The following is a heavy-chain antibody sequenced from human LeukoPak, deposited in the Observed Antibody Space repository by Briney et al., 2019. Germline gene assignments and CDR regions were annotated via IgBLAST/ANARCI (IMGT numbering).Heavy chain of an antibody. D-gene: IGHD2/OR15-2a*01. CDR3: ARQPFISTSFYYIFDF. V-gene: IGHV3-66*04. Sequence: GGSLRLSCAASGFTVSSNYIRWVRQAPGKGLEWVSVIHSDDSTYYADSVKDRFTISRDNSRNTLYLQMNSLRAEDTAVYYCARQPFISTSFYYIFDFWGQGTLVTVSS. CDR2: IHSDDST. J-gene: IGHJ4*02. CDR1: GFTVSSNY.